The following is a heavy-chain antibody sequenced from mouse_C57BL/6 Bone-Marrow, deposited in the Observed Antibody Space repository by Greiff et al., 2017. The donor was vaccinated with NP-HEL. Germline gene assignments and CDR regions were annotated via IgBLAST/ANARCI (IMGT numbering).Heavy chain of an antibody. J-gene: IGHJ3*01. CDR1: GFTFSDYY. V-gene: IGHV5-12*01. CDR3: ARPYCYGFAY. CDR2: ISNGGGST. D-gene: IGHD2-12*01. Sequence: EVQLVESGGGLVQPGGSLTLSCAASGFTFSDYYMYWVRQTPETRLEWVAYISNGGGSTYYPDTVKGRFTISRDNAKHTLYLQMSRLKCEDTAMYYCARPYCYGFAYWGQGTLVTVSA.